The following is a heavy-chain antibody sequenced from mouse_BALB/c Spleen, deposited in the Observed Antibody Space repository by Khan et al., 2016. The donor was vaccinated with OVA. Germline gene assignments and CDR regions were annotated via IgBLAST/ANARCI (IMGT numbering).Heavy chain of an antibody. CDR1: GFSLTSYG. CDR2: IWSDGST. J-gene: IGHJ4*01. CDR3: ARQPYYHYNVMDY. Sequence: QMQLEESGPGLVAPSQSLSITCTISGFSLTSYGVHWIRQPPGKGLEWLAVIWSDGSTTYNSALKSRLTISKDNSNSQVFLKMNSLQIDDTAMYFGARQPYYHYNVMDYWGQGTSVTVSS. D-gene: IGHD2-10*01. V-gene: IGHV2-6-1*01.